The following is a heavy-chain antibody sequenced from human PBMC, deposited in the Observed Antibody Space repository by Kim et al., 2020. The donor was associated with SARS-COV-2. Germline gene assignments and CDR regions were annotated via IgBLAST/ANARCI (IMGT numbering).Heavy chain of an antibody. J-gene: IGHJ4*02. CDR2: ISSYSGYI. D-gene: IGHD5-18*01. CDR3: ARLTVDTAMSPADY. Sequence: GGSLRLSCAASGFTFSSYSMNWVRQAPGKGLEWVSSISSYSGYIYYADSVKGRFTISRDNAKNSLYLQMNSLRAEDTAVYYCARLTVDTAMSPADYWGQGTLVTVSS. CDR1: GFTFSSYS. V-gene: IGHV3-21*01.